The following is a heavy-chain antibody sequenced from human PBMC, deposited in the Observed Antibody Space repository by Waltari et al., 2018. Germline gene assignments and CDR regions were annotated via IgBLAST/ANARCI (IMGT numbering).Heavy chain of an antibody. CDR2: SNPICGTA. V-gene: IGHV1-69*13. Sequence: QVQLVQSGAEVKKPGSSVKVSCKASGGTFSSYAISWVRQAPGQGLEWMGGSNPICGTANYAQKFKGRVTITADESTSTAYMELSSLRSEDTAVYYCARSPEGSDNWFDPWGQGTLVTVSS. CDR1: GGTFSSYA. J-gene: IGHJ5*02. CDR3: ARSPEGSDNWFDP.